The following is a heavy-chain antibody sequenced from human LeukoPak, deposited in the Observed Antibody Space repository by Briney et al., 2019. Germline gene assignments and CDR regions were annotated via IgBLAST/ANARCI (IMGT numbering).Heavy chain of an antibody. D-gene: IGHD5/OR15-5a*01. V-gene: IGHV3-7*01. Sequence: GGSLRLSCVASGFTFSSSWMNWVRQAPGKGLEWVANIKYDGSEEYYVDSVKGRFTISRDNAQNSLYLQMNNRRAEDTDVYYCARDVYRSFDYWGQGTLVTVSS. CDR2: IKYDGSEE. CDR3: ARDVYRSFDY. CDR1: GFTFSSSW. J-gene: IGHJ4*02.